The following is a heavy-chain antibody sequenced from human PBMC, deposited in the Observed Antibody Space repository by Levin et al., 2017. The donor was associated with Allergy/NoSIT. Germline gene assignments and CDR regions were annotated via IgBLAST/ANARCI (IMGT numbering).Heavy chain of an antibody. D-gene: IGHD3-10*01. CDR1: GGSISSSSYY. J-gene: IGHJ4*02. Sequence: SETLSLTCTVSGGSISSSSYYWGWIRQPPGKGLEWIGSIYYSGSTYYNPSLKSRVTISVDTSKNQFSLKLSSVTAADTAVYYCARGYFGDLSLTQRVRGVPYYFDYWGQGTLVTVSS. CDR3: ARGYFGDLSLTQRVRGVPYYFDY. CDR2: IYYSGST. V-gene: IGHV4-39*01.